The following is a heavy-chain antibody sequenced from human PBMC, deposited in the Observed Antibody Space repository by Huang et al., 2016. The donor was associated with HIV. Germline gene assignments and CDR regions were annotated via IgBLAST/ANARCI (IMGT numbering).Heavy chain of an antibody. V-gene: IGHV4-59*02. CDR1: GDSVSNHY. J-gene: IGHJ4*02. Sequence: QVQLQESGPGLVKPSETLSLACSVSGDSVSNHYWNWIRQPPGKGLEWIGRIYSSGTTIYNPSLKKRVSFSLDTSKNQFALNVTSVTAADTAVYYCARGFDILVDRFDFWGQGTLVTVSS. D-gene: IGHD3-9*01. CDR3: ARGFDILVDRFDF. CDR2: IYSSGTT.